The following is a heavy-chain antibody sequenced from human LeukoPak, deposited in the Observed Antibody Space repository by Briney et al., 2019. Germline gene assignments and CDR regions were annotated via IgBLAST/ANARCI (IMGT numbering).Heavy chain of an antibody. Sequence: ASVKVSCKASGYTFTGYYMHWVRQAPGQGLEWMGWINPNSGGTNYAQKFQGRVTMTRDTSVSTAYMELSRLRSDDTAVYYCARDRGVGAIPKNWFDPWGQGTLVTVSS. D-gene: IGHD1-26*01. CDR1: GYTFTGYY. J-gene: IGHJ5*02. V-gene: IGHV1-2*02. CDR2: INPNSGGT. CDR3: ARDRGVGAIPKNWFDP.